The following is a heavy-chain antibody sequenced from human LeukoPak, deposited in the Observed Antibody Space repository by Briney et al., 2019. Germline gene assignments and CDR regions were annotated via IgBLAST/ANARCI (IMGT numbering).Heavy chain of an antibody. Sequence: PGGSLRLSCAASGFTFSSYEMNWVRQAPGKGLEGVSYTSGSGSTIYYADSVKGRLTISRDNAKNSLYLQMNSLRAEDTAVYYCARGGFNYDSYHFDYWGQGTLVTVSS. D-gene: IGHD5-18*01. CDR3: ARGGFNYDSYHFDY. CDR1: GFTFSSYE. CDR2: TSGSGSTI. J-gene: IGHJ4*02. V-gene: IGHV3-48*03.